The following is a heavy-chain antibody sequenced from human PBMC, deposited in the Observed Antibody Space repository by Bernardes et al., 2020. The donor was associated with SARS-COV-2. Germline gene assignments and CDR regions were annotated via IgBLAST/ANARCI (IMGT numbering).Heavy chain of an antibody. CDR1: GFTFSSYW. D-gene: IGHD2-2*01. CDR2: INSDGSST. CDR3: ASGLGDCSSTSCYFDYYYMDV. J-gene: IGHJ6*03. Sequence: GGSLRLSCAASGFTFSSYWMHWVRQAPGKGLVWVSRINSDGSSTSYADSVKGRFTISRDNAKNTLYLQMNSLRAEDTAVYYCASGLGDCSSTSCYFDYYYMDVWGKGTTVTVSS. V-gene: IGHV3-74*01.